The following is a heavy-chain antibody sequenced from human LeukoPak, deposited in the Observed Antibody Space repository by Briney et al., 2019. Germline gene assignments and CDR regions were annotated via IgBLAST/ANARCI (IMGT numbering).Heavy chain of an antibody. CDR2: ISYDGDNK. CDR1: GFTFSTYA. Sequence: GGSLRLSCAASGFTFSTYAIHWVRQAPGKGLEWVAVISYDGDNKYYGDSVKGRFTISRDNSKNTLYLQMNSLRTEDTAVYYCAKDVTAAGLTGLDYWGQGTRVTVSS. V-gene: IGHV3-30*18. D-gene: IGHD2-2*01. CDR3: AKDVTAAGLTGLDY. J-gene: IGHJ4*02.